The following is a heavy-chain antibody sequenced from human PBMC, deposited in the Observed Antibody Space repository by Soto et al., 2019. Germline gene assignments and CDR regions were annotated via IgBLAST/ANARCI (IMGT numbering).Heavy chain of an antibody. Sequence: GGSLRFSCAASGFTFSSYAMSWVRQAPGKGLEWVSAISGSGGSTYYADSVKGRFTISRDNSKNTLYLQMNSLRAEDTAVYYCAKGGNCSSTSCYPFDYYYYYYMDVWGKGTTVTVSS. CDR1: GFTFSSYA. CDR3: AKGGNCSSTSCYPFDYYYYYYMDV. D-gene: IGHD2-2*01. CDR2: ISGSGGST. J-gene: IGHJ6*03. V-gene: IGHV3-23*01.